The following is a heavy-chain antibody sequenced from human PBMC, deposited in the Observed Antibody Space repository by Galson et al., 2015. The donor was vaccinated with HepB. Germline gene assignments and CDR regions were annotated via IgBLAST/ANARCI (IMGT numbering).Heavy chain of an antibody. D-gene: IGHD6-13*01. CDR2: IRNRANSYAT. CDR3: TRPGYGRSWLLDYSHGMDV. V-gene: IGHV3-73*01. Sequence: SLRLSCAASGFTFSGSAIHWVRQASGKGLEWVGRIRNRANSYATTYVASVRGRFTVSRDDSKNTAYLQMNSQKTEDTAVYYCTRPGYGRSWLLDYSHGMDVGGQGTTVIVSS. CDR1: GFTFSGSA. J-gene: IGHJ6*02.